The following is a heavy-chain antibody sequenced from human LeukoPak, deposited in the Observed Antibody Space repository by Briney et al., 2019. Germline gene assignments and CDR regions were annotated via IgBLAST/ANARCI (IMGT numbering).Heavy chain of an antibody. CDR2: ISYDGSNK. CDR1: GFTFSSYA. V-gene: IGHV3-30-3*01. Sequence: GGSLRLSCAASGFTFSSYAMHWVRQAPGKGLEWVAVISYDGSNKYYADPVKGRFTISRDNSKNTLYLQMNSLRAEDTAVYYCARIVAGNSFDYWGQGTLVTVSS. D-gene: IGHD6-19*01. J-gene: IGHJ4*02. CDR3: ARIVAGNSFDY.